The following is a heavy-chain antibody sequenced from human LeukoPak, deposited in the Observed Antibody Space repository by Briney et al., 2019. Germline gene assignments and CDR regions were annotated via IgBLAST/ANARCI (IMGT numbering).Heavy chain of an antibody. CDR2: ISNSGGRT. J-gene: IGHJ4*02. Sequence: GGSLRLSCAASRFTFSSYAMSWVRQAPGKGLEWVSSISNSGGRTFYTDSVKGRFTISRDNSKITLYLQMNSLRAEDTAVYYCAKSYNGYESKPDYWGQGTLVTVSS. CDR1: RFTFSSYA. D-gene: IGHD5-12*01. CDR3: AKSYNGYESKPDY. V-gene: IGHV3-23*01.